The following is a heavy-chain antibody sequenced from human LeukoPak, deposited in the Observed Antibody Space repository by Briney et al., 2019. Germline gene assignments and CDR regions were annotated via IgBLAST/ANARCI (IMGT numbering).Heavy chain of an antibody. J-gene: IGHJ4*02. D-gene: IGHD6-19*01. Sequence: PGGSLRLSCAASGFTFSRFWMTWVRQALGKGLDWVASMNEDGSEKYYADSVKGRFTISRDNAKDSLYLQMNGLRVEDTAVYFCARIRESGWELLIDYWGQGTLVTVSS. CDR2: MNEDGSEK. CDR3: ARIRESGWELLIDY. CDR1: GFTFSRFW. V-gene: IGHV3-7*01.